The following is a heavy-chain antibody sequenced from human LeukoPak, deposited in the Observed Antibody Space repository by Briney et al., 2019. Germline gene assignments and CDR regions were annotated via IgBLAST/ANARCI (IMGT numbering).Heavy chain of an antibody. V-gene: IGHV3-23*01. CDR2: ISGSGGST. J-gene: IGHJ4*02. CDR1: GFTFSSYA. Sequence: GGSLRLSCAASGFTFSSYAMSWVRQAPGKGLEWVSAISGSGGSTYYADSVKGRFTISRGNSKNTLYLQMNSLRAEDTAVYYCAKERYYYDSSGYGGYYFDYWGQGTLVTVSS. CDR3: AKERYYYDSSGYGGYYFDY. D-gene: IGHD3-22*01.